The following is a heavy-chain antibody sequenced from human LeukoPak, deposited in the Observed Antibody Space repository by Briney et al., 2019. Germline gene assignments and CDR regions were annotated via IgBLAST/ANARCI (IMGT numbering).Heavy chain of an antibody. CDR3: AKGQYSPGP. J-gene: IGHJ5*02. CDR1: RFTFSTYA. D-gene: IGHD6-6*01. Sequence: PGGSLRLSCAAARFTFSTYAMSWVRQAPGKGLEWVSGISGSGDSTYYADSVKGRFTISRDNSKNTLYLQMNSLRAEDTAVYYCAKGQYSPGPWGQGTLVTVSS. CDR2: ISGSGDST. V-gene: IGHV3-23*01.